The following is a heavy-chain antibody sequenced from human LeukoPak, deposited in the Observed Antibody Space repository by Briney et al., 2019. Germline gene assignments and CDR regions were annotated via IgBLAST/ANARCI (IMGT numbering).Heavy chain of an antibody. CDR1: GGPISSSSYY. CDR2: IYYSGST. CDR3: ASPAIAARRAAFDY. V-gene: IGHV4-39*01. J-gene: IGHJ4*02. D-gene: IGHD6-6*01. Sequence: SETLSLTCTVSGGPISSSSYYWGWIRQPPGKGLEWIGSIYYSGSTYYNPSLKSRVTISVDTSKNQFSLKLSSVTAADTAVYYCASPAIAARRAAFDYWGQGTLVTVSS.